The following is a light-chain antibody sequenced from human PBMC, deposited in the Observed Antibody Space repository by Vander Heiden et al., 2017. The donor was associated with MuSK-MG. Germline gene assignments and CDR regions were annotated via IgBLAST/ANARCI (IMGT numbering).Light chain of an antibody. CDR2: DVS. J-gene: IGLJ3*02. CDR1: SSDVGGYNY. CDR3: SAYTSSSTGV. V-gene: IGLV2-14*01. Sequence: SALTQPASVSVSPGQAITIACTGTSSDVGGYNYVSWYQQHPGKAPKLMIYDVSKRPSGVSNRFSGSKSGNTASLTISGLQAEDEADYYCSAYTSSSTGVFGGGTKLTVL.